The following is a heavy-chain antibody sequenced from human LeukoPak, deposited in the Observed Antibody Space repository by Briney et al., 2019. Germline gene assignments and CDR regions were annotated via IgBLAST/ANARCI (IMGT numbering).Heavy chain of an antibody. Sequence: GGSLRLSCAASGFTFSNAWMSWVRQAPGKGLDWVSYISSSGSTIYYADSVKGRFTISRDNAKNSLYLQMNSLRAEDTAVYYCATYYYYGSGSYPRGAFDIWGQGTMVTVSS. CDR3: ATYYYYGSGSYPRGAFDI. J-gene: IGHJ3*02. CDR2: ISSSGSTI. V-gene: IGHV3-11*01. CDR1: GFTFSNAW. D-gene: IGHD3-10*01.